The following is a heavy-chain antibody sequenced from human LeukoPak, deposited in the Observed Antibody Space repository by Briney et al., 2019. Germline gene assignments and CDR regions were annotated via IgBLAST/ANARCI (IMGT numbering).Heavy chain of an antibody. Sequence: SGGSLRLSCAASGFTFSSYWMNWARQAPGKGLEWVASINHNGIVNYYVDSVKGRFTISRDNAKNSLYLQMSNLRAEDTAVYYCAKSEVRWLPLLYYYYGMDVWGQGTTVTVSS. J-gene: IGHJ6*02. CDR2: INHNGIVN. D-gene: IGHD3-22*01. CDR3: AKSEVRWLPLLYYYYGMDV. V-gene: IGHV3-7*03. CDR1: GFTFSSYW.